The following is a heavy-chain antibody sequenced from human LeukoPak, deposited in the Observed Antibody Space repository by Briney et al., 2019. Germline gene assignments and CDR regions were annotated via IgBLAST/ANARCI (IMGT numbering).Heavy chain of an antibody. CDR2: MNPNSGNT. D-gene: IGHD3-22*01. CDR1: GGTFSSYD. CDR3: ARRWDSSGYYTIDY. Sequence: GASVKVSCKASGGTFSSYDINWVRQATGQGLEWMGWMNPNSGNTGYAQKFQGRVTMTRNTSISTAYMELSSLRSEDTAVYYCARRWDSSGYYTIDYWGQGTLVTVSS. V-gene: IGHV1-8*02. J-gene: IGHJ4*02.